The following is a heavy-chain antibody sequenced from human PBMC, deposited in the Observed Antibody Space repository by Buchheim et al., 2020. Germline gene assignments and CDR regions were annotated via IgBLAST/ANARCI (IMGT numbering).Heavy chain of an antibody. Sequence: QLQLQESGPGLVKPSETLSLTCTVSGGSVSSSNDYWGWIRQSPGKGLEYIGAISYSGNTYYNPSLKSRVTISVDTSKNQFSLKLSSVTAADTAVYYCARGRKVYDILTGYYRPLDWFDPWGQGTL. CDR2: ISYSGNT. D-gene: IGHD3-9*01. CDR1: GGSVSSSNDY. V-gene: IGHV4-39*01. CDR3: ARGRKVYDILTGYYRPLDWFDP. J-gene: IGHJ5*02.